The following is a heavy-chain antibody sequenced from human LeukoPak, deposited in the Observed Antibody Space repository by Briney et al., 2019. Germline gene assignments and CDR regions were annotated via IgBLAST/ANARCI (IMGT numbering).Heavy chain of an antibody. CDR2: IYYSGST. CDR3: AREGDYGSGSYYNFDY. V-gene: IGHV4-59*01. J-gene: IGHJ4*02. CDR1: GGSISSYY. Sequence: PSETLSLTCTVSGGSISSYYWSWIRQPPGKGLEWIGYIYYSGSTNYNPSLKSRVTISVDTSKNQFSLKLSSVTAADTAVYYCAREGDYGSGSYYNFDYWGQGTLVTVSS. D-gene: IGHD3-10*01.